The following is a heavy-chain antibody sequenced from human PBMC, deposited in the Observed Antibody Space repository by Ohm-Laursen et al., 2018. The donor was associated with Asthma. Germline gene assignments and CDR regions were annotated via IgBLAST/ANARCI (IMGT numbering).Heavy chain of an antibody. Sequence: SLRPSCAASGFTFSDYFMHWVRQGPGEGLVWISHIFPDGRRTNYADSVKGRFTISRDDAKNTLYLQMNSLRADDTAVYYCARGNLEGLQWGQGTLVTVSS. CDR1: GFTFSDYF. CDR2: IFPDGRRT. V-gene: IGHV3-74*01. J-gene: IGHJ4*02. D-gene: IGHD5-24*01. CDR3: ARGNLEGLQ.